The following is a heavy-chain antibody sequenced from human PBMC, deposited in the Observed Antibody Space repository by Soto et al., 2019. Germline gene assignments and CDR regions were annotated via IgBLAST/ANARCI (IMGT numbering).Heavy chain of an antibody. Sequence: EVQLVESGGGLVQPGGSLRLSCVVSGITFSTYRMHWVRQAPGKGLVWVSHIKSDGTVTHYTDSVRGRFIISRDNAKXXXXXXXXXXXXXXXXXXXXXXXXXXXXXGYYLDYWGQGTLVTVSS. J-gene: IGHJ4*02. CDR1: GITFSTYR. CDR2: IKSDGTVT. D-gene: IGHD3-3*01. CDR3: XXXXXXXXXGYYLDY. V-gene: IGHV3-74*01.